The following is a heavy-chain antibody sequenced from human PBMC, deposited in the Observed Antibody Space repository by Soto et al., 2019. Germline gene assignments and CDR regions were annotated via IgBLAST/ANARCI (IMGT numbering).Heavy chain of an antibody. CDR3: ARDWRGAEGFDP. Sequence: QVQLVQSGTEVKKPGASVKVSCKASGYTFNNYGFSWVRQAPGQGLEWVGWIGTHNGDTTYAQSFQGRVPMTIDTSTTTSYMELTSLTFDDTAVYFCARDWRGAEGFDPWGQGTLVIVSS. J-gene: IGHJ5*02. CDR2: IGTHNGDT. D-gene: IGHD3-3*01. CDR1: GYTFNNYG. V-gene: IGHV1-18*01.